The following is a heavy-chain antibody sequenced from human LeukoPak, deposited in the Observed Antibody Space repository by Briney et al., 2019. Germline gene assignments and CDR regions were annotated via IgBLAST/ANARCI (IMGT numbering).Heavy chain of an antibody. CDR2: INHNGTK. J-gene: IGHJ4*02. CDR3: ARCQGEILGQQLVAIDY. CDR1: GGSLSSYY. D-gene: IGHD6-13*01. Sequence: PWETVSLTCTVSGGSLSSYYWSWMRQPAGKGLEWMGEINHNGTKIYTPSLKSRDNIHVHTYKHHFSLKLRSVTAANTAVYYCARCQGEILGQQLVAIDYWGQGTMVTVSS. V-gene: IGHV4-34*01.